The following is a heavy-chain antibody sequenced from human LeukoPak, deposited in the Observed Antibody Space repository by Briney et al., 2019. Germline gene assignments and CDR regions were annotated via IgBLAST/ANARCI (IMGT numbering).Heavy chain of an antibody. CDR3: VRDGFDY. CDR2: INSNEDTT. J-gene: IGHJ4*02. V-gene: IGHV3-64*01. Sequence: GGSLRLSCAASGFIFTTYTMHWVRQAPGKGLEYVSAINSNEDTTYYANSVMGRFTVSRDNSKNTLYLQMGTLRAEDMAVYYCVRDGFDYWGQGTLVTVSS. CDR1: GFIFTTYT.